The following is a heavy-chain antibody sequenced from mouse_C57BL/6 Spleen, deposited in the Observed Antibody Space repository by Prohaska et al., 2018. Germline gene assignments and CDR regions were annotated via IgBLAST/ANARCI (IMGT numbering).Heavy chain of an antibody. CDR1: GFTFSGFW. D-gene: IGHD2-1*01. V-gene: IGHV11-2*01. Sequence: EVQLLETGGGLVQPGGSRGLSCEGSGFTFSGFWMSWVRQTPGKTLDWIGDINSDGSAXNYAPSIKDRFTIFRDNDKSTLYLQMSNVRSEDTATYFCMRYGNYWYFDVWGTGTTVTVSS. CDR2: INSDGSAX. CDR3: MRYGNYWYFDV. J-gene: IGHJ1*03.